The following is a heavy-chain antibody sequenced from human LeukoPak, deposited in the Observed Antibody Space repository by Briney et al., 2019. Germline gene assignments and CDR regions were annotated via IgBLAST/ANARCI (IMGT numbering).Heavy chain of an antibody. CDR1: GGSISSYY. CDR2: IYYSGST. J-gene: IGHJ4*02. V-gene: IGHV4-59*12. Sequence: PSETLSLTCTVSGGSISSYYWSWIRQPPGKGLEWIGYIYYSGSTNYNPSLKSRVTISVDTSKNQFSLKLSSVTAADTAVYYCARGTGNWNYRVWGQGTLVTVSS. D-gene: IGHD1-7*01. CDR3: ARGTGNWNYRV.